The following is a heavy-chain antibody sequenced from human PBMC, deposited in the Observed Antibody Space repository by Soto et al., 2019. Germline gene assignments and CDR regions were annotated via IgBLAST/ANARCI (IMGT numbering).Heavy chain of an antibody. CDR3: ARGYATYEY. Sequence: SETLSLTCSVSVDSPSNYHWSWIRQPAGKGLEWIGRIYPTGNTNYNPSLKSRVTMSVDTSKNQFSLKLTSMTAADTAVYYCARGYATYEYWGQGTLVTVSS. V-gene: IGHV4-4*07. CDR2: IYPTGNT. D-gene: IGHD2-8*01. J-gene: IGHJ4*02. CDR1: VDSPSNYH.